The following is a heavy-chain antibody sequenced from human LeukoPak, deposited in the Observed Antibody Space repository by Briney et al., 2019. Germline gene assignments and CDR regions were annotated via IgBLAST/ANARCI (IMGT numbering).Heavy chain of an antibody. D-gene: IGHD3-22*01. CDR2: IYTSGST. CDR3: AGHYYDSSGYYLYYFDY. V-gene: IGHV4-4*09. CDR1: GGSISSYY. Sequence: SETLSLTCTVSGGSISSYYWGWIRQPPGKGLEWIGYIYTSGSTNYNPSLKSRVTISVDTSKNQFSLKLSSVTAADTAVYYCAGHYYDSSGYYLYYFDYWGQGTLVTVSS. J-gene: IGHJ4*02.